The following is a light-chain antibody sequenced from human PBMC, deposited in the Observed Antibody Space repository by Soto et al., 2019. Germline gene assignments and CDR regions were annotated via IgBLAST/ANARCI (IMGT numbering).Light chain of an antibody. CDR1: ISDVGGYNY. CDR3: SSYTSSSTHF. CDR2: EVS. Sequence: QSVLTQPASVSGSPGQSITISCTGTISDVGGYNYVSWYQQHPGKAPKLMIYEVSNRPSGVSNRVSGSKSGNTASLTISGLQAEDEADYYCSSYTSSSTHFFGTGTKVRVL. J-gene: IGLJ1*01. V-gene: IGLV2-14*01.